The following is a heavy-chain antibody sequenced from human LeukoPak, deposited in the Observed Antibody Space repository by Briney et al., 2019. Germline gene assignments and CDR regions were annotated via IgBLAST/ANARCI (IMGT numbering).Heavy chain of an antibody. V-gene: IGHV4-59*01. CDR3: ARVRRDFETD. CDR1: GVAICSDY. D-gene: IGHD3-3*01. J-gene: IGHJ1*01. Sequence: PSGTLCLTCSVSGVAICSDYWTCIGQPPGKGLKWFGDRYYSGSTTYNPSLRSRVTISLDTSKSHFSVKFIYVTAAHPGISYCARVRRDFETDSGQGTMVTVSS. CDR2: RYYSGST.